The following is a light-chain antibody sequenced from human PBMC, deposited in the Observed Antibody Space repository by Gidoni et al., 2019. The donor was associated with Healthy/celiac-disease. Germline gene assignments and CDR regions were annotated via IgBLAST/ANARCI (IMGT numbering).Light chain of an antibody. J-gene: IGLJ3*02. V-gene: IGLV2-14*01. Sequence: QSALTQHASVSGSPGQSITISCTGTSSDVGGYNYVSWYQQHPGKAPKLMIYDVSNRPSGVSNRCSGSKSGNTASLTISGLQAEDEADYYCSSYTSSSTWVFGGGTKLTVL. CDR3: SSYTSSSTWV. CDR1: SSDVGGYNY. CDR2: DVS.